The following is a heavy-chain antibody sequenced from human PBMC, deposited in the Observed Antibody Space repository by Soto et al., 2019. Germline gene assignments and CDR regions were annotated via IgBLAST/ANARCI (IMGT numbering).Heavy chain of an antibody. CDR1: GYSFTSYW. D-gene: IGHD2-15*01. Sequence: PGESLKISCKGSGYSFTSYWISWERQMPGKGLEWMGRIDPSDSYTNYSPSFQGHVTISADKSISTAYLQWSSLKASDTAMYYCASSAVYCSGGSCYSGYFDYWGQGTLVTVSS. CDR2: IDPSDSYT. CDR3: ASSAVYCSGGSCYSGYFDY. V-gene: IGHV5-10-1*01. J-gene: IGHJ4*02.